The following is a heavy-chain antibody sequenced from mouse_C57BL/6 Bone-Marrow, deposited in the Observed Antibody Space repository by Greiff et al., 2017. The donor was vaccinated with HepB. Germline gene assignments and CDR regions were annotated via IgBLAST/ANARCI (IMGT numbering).Heavy chain of an antibody. CDR1: GFTFTDYY. Sequence: EVKVVESGGGLVQPGGSLSLSCAASGFTFTDYYMSWVRQPPGKALEWLGFIRNKANGYTREYSASVKGRFTISRDNSQSILYLQMNALRAEDSATYYCAGYWELRTSYAMDYWGQGTSVTVSS. J-gene: IGHJ4*01. CDR2: IRNKANGYTR. CDR3: AGYWELRTSYAMDY. D-gene: IGHD2-1*01. V-gene: IGHV7-3*01.